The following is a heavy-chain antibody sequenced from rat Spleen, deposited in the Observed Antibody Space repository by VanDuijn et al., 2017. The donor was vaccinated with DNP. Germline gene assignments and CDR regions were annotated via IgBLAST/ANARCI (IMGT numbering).Heavy chain of an antibody. Sequence: EVQLVESGGGLVQPGRSLKLSCVASGLTFSDYSMAWVRQAPKKGLEWVATIVYDGSGAYYGDSVTGRFTISRDNAKRTLYLQMDSLRCEDTATYYCARLILRVWGAMDAWGQGTSVTVSS. CDR2: IVYDGSGA. D-gene: IGHD1-6*01. CDR3: ARLILRVWGAMDA. V-gene: IGHV5-7*01. J-gene: IGHJ4*01. CDR1: GLTFSDYS.